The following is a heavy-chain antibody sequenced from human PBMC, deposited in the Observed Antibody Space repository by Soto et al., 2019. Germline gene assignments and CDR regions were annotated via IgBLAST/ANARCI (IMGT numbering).Heavy chain of an antibody. J-gene: IGHJ3*02. V-gene: IGHV1-69*06. CDR2: IIPIFGTA. CDR3: ARDYYDSSGYYHDAFDI. Sequence: GASVKVSCKASGGTFSSYAISWVRQAPGQGLEWMGGIIPIFGTANYAQKFQGRVTITADKSTSTAYMELSSLRSEDTALYYCARDYYDSSGYYHDAFDIWGQGTMVTVSS. D-gene: IGHD3-22*01. CDR1: GGTFSSYA.